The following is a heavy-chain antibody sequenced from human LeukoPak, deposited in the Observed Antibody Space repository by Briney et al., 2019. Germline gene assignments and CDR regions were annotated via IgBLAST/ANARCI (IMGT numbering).Heavy chain of an antibody. CDR2: INHSGST. J-gene: IGHJ5*02. V-gene: IGHV4-34*01. CDR1: GGSFSGYY. CDR3: AVRGDWFDP. Sequence: SETLSLTCAVYGGSFSGYYWSWIRQPPGKGLEWIGEINHSGSTNYNPSLKSRVTISVDTSKNQFSLKLSSVTVADTAVYYCAVRGDWFDPWGQGTLVTVSS. D-gene: IGHD1-26*01.